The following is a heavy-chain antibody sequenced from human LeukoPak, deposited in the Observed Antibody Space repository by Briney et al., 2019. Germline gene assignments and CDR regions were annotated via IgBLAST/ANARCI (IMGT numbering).Heavy chain of an antibody. CDR1: GGSISSYY. D-gene: IGHD2-15*01. J-gene: IGHJ4*02. Sequence: SETLSLTCTVSGGSISSYYWSWIRQPPGKGLEWIGYICYSGSTNYNPSLKSRVTISVDTSKNQFSLKLSSVTAADTAVYYCARVDCSGGSCYSNYWGQGTLVTVSS. V-gene: IGHV4-59*01. CDR3: ARVDCSGGSCYSNY. CDR2: ICYSGST.